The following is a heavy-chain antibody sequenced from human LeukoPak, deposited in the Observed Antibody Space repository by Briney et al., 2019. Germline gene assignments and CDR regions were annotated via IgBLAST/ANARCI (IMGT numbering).Heavy chain of an antibody. D-gene: IGHD3-10*01. J-gene: IGHJ4*02. CDR3: ARLLNYYACSGSDY. CDR1: GFTFSTYS. V-gene: IGHV3-21*01. CDR2: VSSSGDAA. Sequence: GGSLRLSCAASGFTFSTYSMNWVRQAPGKGLEWVSSVSSSGDAAYYADAVKGRFTISRDNARNSVSLQMNSLRAEDTAVYYCARLLNYYACSGSDYWGQGTLVTVSS.